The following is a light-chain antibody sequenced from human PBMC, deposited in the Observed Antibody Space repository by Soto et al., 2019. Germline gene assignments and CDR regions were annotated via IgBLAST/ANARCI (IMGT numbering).Light chain of an antibody. CDR1: QNIRSS. CDR2: DAS. V-gene: IGKV3-11*01. CDR3: QQRSTWPQIT. J-gene: IGKJ5*01. Sequence: TQSPSSLSASAGGMVTLSRRASQNIRSSLAWYQQRPGQAPRLLIYDASTRATGIPARFSGSGSGTDFTLTISSLEPEDFAVYYCQQRSTWPQITFGQGTRLEIK.